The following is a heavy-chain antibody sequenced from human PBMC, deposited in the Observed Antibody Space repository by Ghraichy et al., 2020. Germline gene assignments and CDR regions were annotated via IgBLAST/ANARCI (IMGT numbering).Heavy chain of an antibody. CDR1: GGSISSGGYY. Sequence: SETLSLTCTVSGGSISSGGYYWSWIRQHPGKGLEWIGYIYYSGSTYYDPSLKSRVTISVDTSKNQFSLKLSSVTAADTAVYYCARVFRGSALLVDYWGQGTLVTVSS. CDR3: ARVFRGSALLVDY. CDR2: IYYSGST. J-gene: IGHJ4*02. D-gene: IGHD2-21*01. V-gene: IGHV4-31*03.